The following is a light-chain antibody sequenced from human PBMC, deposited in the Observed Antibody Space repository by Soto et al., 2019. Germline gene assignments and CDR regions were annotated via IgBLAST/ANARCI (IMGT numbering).Light chain of an antibody. V-gene: IGKV4-1*01. CDR3: QQFYNTPFT. CDR1: QSVLRTSNDKNS. Sequence: DIVMTQSPDSLAVSLGERATINCKSSQSVLRTSNDKNSLSWYQQKPGQPPKLLIYWASTRESGVPDRFSGSGSGTDFTLTISSLQAEDVAVYYCQQFYNTPFTFGPGTKVDIK. J-gene: IGKJ3*01. CDR2: WAS.